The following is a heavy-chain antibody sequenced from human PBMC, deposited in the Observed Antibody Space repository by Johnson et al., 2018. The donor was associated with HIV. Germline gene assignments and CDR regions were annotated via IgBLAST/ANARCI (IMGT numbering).Heavy chain of an antibody. CDR2: IKQAGSEK. V-gene: IGHV3-7*05. CDR1: GFSFTDAW. CDR3: AREKKMGGTFDI. D-gene: IGHD5-24*01. J-gene: IGHJ3*02. Sequence: VQLVESGGGLVKPGGSLRLSCAASGFSFTDAWMSWVRQAPGKGLEWVANIKQAGSEKYYVDSVKGRFTISRDNAKNQLYLQMNSLRAEDTAVYYCAREKKMGGTFDIWGQGTKVTVSS.